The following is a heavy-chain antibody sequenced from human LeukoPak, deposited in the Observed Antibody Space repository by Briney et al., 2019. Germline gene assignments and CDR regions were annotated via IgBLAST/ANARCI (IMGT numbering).Heavy chain of an antibody. CDR2: IYYSGST. Sequence: SETLSLTCTVSGGSISSSNYYWAWIRRPPGKGLEWIGSIYYSGSTNYNPSLKSRVTISVDTSKNQFSLKLSSVTAADTAVYYCARRGGSGRSFDIWGQGTMVTVSS. CDR1: GGSISSSNYY. V-gene: IGHV4-39*01. J-gene: IGHJ3*02. CDR3: ARRGGSGRSFDI. D-gene: IGHD3-10*01.